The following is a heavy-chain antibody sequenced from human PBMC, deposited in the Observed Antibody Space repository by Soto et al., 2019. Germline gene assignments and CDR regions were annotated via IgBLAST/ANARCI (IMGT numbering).Heavy chain of an antibody. J-gene: IGHJ4*02. CDR2: INPNSGGT. CDR1: GYTFTDYY. D-gene: IGHD6-19*01. V-gene: IGHV1-2*04. Sequence: ASVTVSCQASGYTFTDYYMHWVRPAAGKGLEGMGWINPNSGGTNYAQKFQGWVTMTRDTSISTAYMELSRLRSDDTAVYYCARQSTDSSGSEGFDYWGQGTLVTVSP. CDR3: ARQSTDSSGSEGFDY.